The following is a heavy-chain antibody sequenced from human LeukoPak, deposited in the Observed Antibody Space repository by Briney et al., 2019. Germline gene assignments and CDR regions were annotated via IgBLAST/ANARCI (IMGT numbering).Heavy chain of an antibody. J-gene: IGHJ4*02. V-gene: IGHV4-34*01. CDR1: GGSFSGYY. D-gene: IGHD5-24*01. CDR3: ARVEMATMLFDY. CDR2: INHSGST. Sequence: SETLSLACAVYGGSFSGYYWSWTRQPPGKGLEWIGEINHSGSTNYNPSLKSRVTISVDTSKNQFSLKLSSVTAADTAVYYCARVEMATMLFDYWGQGTLVTVSS.